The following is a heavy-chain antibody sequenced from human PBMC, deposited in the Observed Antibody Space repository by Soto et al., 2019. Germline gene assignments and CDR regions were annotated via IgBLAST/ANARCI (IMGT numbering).Heavy chain of an antibody. Sequence: EVQLLESGGGLVQPGGSLRLSCAASGFHFSSYAMSWVRQAPGKGLEWVAAISGSGGITYYADSVKGRFTISRDNSKNKLYLQMNSLRAEDTAVYYCAKLPGRVLASSGYPIDYWGQGPLVTVSS. V-gene: IGHV3-23*01. CDR3: AKLPGRVLASSGYPIDY. CDR1: GFHFSSYA. D-gene: IGHD3-22*01. CDR2: ISGSGGIT. J-gene: IGHJ4*02.